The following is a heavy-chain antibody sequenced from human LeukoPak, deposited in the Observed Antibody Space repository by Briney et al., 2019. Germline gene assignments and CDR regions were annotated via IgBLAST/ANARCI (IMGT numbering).Heavy chain of an antibody. J-gene: IGHJ4*02. CDR1: GGTFSSYT. V-gene: IGHV1-69*04. Sequence: ASVKVSCKASGGTFSSYTISWVRQAPGQGLEWMGRIIPILGIANYAQKFQGRVTITADKSTSTAYMELSSLRSEDTAVYYCARDHGYYYVGSGHYYFDYWGQGTLVTASS. CDR3: ARDHGYYYVGSGHYYFDY. CDR2: IIPILGIA. D-gene: IGHD3-22*01.